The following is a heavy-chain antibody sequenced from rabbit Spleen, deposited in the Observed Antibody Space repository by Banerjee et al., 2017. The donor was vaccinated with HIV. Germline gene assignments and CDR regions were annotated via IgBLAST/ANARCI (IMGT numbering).Heavy chain of an antibody. CDR3: ARDRDGDTPYNSYYFDL. D-gene: IGHD2-1*01. J-gene: IGHJ4*01. CDR2: IYAGSSGNT. Sequence: QSLEESGGDLVQPEGSLTLTCTASGFSFSGSYYMCWVRQAPGKGLEWIACIYAGSSGNTYYASWAKGRFTISKTSSTTVTLQMTSLTVADTATYFCARDRDGDTPYNSYYFDLWGQGTLVTVS. V-gene: IGHV1S40*01. CDR1: GFSFSGSYY.